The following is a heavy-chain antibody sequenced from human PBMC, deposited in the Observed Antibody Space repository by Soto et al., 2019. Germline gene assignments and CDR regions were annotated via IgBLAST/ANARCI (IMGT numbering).Heavy chain of an antibody. CDR1: GYTFINFG. Sequence: ASVKVSCKTSGYTFINFGIGWVRQAPGQGLEWMGWISPFNGHTHYAQKFQGRVSLTTDTSTSTAFLELRSLTYDDTAVYYCAREPPRATAGLNYFDPWGQGTLVTVFS. CDR3: AREPPRATAGLNYFDP. V-gene: IGHV1-18*01. J-gene: IGHJ5*02. D-gene: IGHD6-13*01. CDR2: ISPFNGHT.